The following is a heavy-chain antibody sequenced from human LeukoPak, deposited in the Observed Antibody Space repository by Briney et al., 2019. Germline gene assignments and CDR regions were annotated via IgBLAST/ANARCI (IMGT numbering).Heavy chain of an antibody. J-gene: IGHJ4*02. V-gene: IGHV3-43*02. CDR1: EFTFTSYE. Sequence: GGSLRLSCAASEFTFTSYELNWVRQAPGKGLEWVSLITANGDSTYYADSVKGRFTISRDNSKNSLSLQMNSLRTEDTALYYCAKDIEAGTAGFSFDYWGQGTLVAVSS. D-gene: IGHD2-21*02. CDR3: AKDIEAGTAGFSFDY. CDR2: ITANGDST.